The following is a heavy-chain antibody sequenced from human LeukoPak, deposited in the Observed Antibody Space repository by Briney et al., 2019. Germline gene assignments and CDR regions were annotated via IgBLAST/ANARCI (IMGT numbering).Heavy chain of an antibody. Sequence: SETLSLTCTVSGGSISSSSYYWGWISQPPGKGLEWIGSIYYSGSTYYNPSLKSRVTISVDTSKNQFSLKLSSVTAADTAVYYCARQYYYGSGSYSPYWGQGTLVTVSS. J-gene: IGHJ4*02. CDR1: GGSISSSSYY. V-gene: IGHV4-39*01. D-gene: IGHD3-10*01. CDR2: IYYSGST. CDR3: ARQYYYGSGSYSPY.